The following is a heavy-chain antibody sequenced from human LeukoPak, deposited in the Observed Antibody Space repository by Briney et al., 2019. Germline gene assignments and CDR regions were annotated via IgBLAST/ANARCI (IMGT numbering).Heavy chain of an antibody. Sequence: GGSLTLTCAASGFXFSDYYISWIRQAPGKGLEWVSYISSSSSYTNYADSVKGRFTISRDNAKNSLYLQMNSLRAEDTAVYYCARDSYDYGGNLDYWGQGTLVTVSS. CDR3: ARDSYDYGGNLDY. CDR2: ISSSSSYT. V-gene: IGHV3-11*05. D-gene: IGHD4-23*01. CDR1: GFXFSDYY. J-gene: IGHJ4*02.